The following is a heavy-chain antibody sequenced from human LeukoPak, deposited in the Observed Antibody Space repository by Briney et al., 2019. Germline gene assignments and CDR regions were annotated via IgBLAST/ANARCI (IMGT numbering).Heavy chain of an antibody. Sequence: SGGSLRLSCAASGFTFSSYSMNWVRQAPGKGLEWVSSISSSSSYIYYADSVKGRFTISRDNAKNSLYLQMNSLRAEDTAVYYCARGQGYCSSTSCHRGVYYYMDVWGKGTTVTVSS. D-gene: IGHD2-2*01. CDR2: ISSSSSYI. V-gene: IGHV3-21*01. CDR1: GFTFSSYS. CDR3: ARGQGYCSSTSCHRGVYYYMDV. J-gene: IGHJ6*03.